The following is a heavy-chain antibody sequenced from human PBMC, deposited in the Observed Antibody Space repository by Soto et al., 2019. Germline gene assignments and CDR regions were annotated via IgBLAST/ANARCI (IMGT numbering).Heavy chain of an antibody. CDR3: AKDMGPRAVAGDFDY. V-gene: IGHV3-30*18. Sequence: QVQLVESGGGVVQPGRSLRLSCAASGFTFSSYAMHWVRQAPGKGLEWVAVISYDGNNKFYADSVKGRLTISRDNSKKTLYMEMNTLRAEDTAVYYCAKDMGPRAVAGDFDYGGQGPLVTVSS. D-gene: IGHD6-19*01. CDR2: ISYDGNNK. J-gene: IGHJ4*02. CDR1: GFTFSSYA.